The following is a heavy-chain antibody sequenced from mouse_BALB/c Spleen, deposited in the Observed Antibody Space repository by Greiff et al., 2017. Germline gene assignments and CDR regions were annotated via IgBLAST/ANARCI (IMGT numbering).Heavy chain of an antibody. J-gene: IGHJ2*01. CDR2: ISSGGSYT. D-gene: IGHD1-1*01. CDR1: GFTFSSYA. Sequence: DVKLVESGGGLVKPGGSLKLSCAASGFTFSSYAMSWVRQSPEKRLEWVAEISSGGSYTYYPDTVTGRFTISRDNAKNTLYLEMSSLRSEDTAMYYCARAVVATGYYFDYWGQGTTLTVSS. V-gene: IGHV5-9-4*01. CDR3: ARAVVATGYYFDY.